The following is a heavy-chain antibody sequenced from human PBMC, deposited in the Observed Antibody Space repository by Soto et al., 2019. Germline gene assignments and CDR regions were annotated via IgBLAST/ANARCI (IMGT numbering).Heavy chain of an antibody. CDR3: ARVQREIPVIYDYIWGSYRYPHGWFDP. J-gene: IGHJ5*02. CDR1: GDSVSSNSAA. V-gene: IGHV6-1*01. D-gene: IGHD3-16*02. CDR2: TYYRSKWYN. Sequence: KQSQTLSLTCAISGDSVSSNSAAWNWIRQSPSRGLEWLGRTYYRSKWYNDYAVSVKSRITINPDTSKNQFSLQLNSVTPEDTAVYYCARVQREIPVIYDYIWGSYRYPHGWFDPWGQGTLVTVSS.